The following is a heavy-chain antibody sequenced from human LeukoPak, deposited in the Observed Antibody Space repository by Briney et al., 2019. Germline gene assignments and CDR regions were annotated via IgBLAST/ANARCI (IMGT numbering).Heavy chain of an antibody. Sequence: TSETLSLTCTVSGGSISSSSYYWGWIRQPPGKGLEWIGSIYYSGSTYYNPSLKSRVTISVDTSKNQFSLKLSSVTAADTAVYYCARHQYYGSGSYYPADFDYWGQGTLVTVSS. CDR2: IYYSGST. CDR3: ARHQYYGSGSYYPADFDY. J-gene: IGHJ4*02. CDR1: GGSISSSSYY. D-gene: IGHD3-10*01. V-gene: IGHV4-39*01.